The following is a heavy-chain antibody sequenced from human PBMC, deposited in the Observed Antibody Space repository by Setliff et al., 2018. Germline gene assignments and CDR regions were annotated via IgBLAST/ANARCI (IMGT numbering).Heavy chain of an antibody. CDR1: GDSFNNYA. CDR3: ARADYIRYFYMDA. D-gene: IGHD4-4*01. V-gene: IGHV1-69*05. J-gene: IGHJ6*03. CDR2: IIPMFGTP. Sequence: SVKVSCKASGDSFNNYAISWVRQAPGQGLEWMGGIIPMFGTPAYAQKFQDRVTITTVGSTSTAYMELSSLRSEDTAVYYCARADYIRYFYMDAWGKGTTVTVSS.